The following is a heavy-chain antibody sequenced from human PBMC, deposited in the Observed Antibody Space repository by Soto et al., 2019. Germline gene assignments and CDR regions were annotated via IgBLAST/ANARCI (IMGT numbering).Heavy chain of an antibody. CDR1: GFSLSTNGVG. J-gene: IGHJ5*02. Sequence: QITLKQSGPPLVKPTETLTLTCTFSGFSLSTNGVGAGWMRQTPGKGLEWLALIYWNDDKRYSPSLKSRLTITKDTSKNHVFLTMTNLDPVDTATYYCAREGAIVPRFFDPWGQGTLVNVSS. CDR3: AREGAIVPRFFDP. D-gene: IGHD1-26*01. CDR2: IYWNDDK. V-gene: IGHV2-5*01.